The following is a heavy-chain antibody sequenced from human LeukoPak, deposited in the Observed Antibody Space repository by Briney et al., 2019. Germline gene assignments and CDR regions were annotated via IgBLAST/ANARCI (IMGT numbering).Heavy chain of an antibody. CDR2: ISSSGSTI. CDR3: ARLVGATGYYGMDV. J-gene: IGHJ6*02. V-gene: IGHV3-48*03. CDR1: GFTFSSYE. Sequence: GGSLRLSCAASGFTFSSYEMNWVRQAPGKGLEWGSYISSSGSTIYYADSVKGRFTISRDNAKNSLYLQMNSLRAEDTAVYYCARLVGATGYYGMDVWGQGTTVTVSS. D-gene: IGHD1-26*01.